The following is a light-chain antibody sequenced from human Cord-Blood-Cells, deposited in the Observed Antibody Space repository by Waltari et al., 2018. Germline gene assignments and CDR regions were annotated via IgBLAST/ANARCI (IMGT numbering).Light chain of an antibody. CDR2: DVS. CDR1: SSDVGGYNY. CDR3: CSYAGSYTFV. Sequence: QSALTQPRSVSGSPGQSVTISCTGTSSDVGGYNYVSWYQQHPGKAPKLMIYDVSKRPSGVLDRFAGSKSGNTASLTISGLQAEDEADYDCCSYAGSYTFVFGTGTKVTVL. J-gene: IGLJ1*01. V-gene: IGLV2-11*01.